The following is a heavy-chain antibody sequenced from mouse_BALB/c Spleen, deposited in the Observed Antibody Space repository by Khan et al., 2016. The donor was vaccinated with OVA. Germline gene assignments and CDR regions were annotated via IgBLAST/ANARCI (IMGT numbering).Heavy chain of an antibody. CDR2: VNPNTGNT. V-gene: IGHV1-26*01. CDR3: ARGYGCFAY. J-gene: IGHJ3*01. CDR1: GYSFTGYY. Sequence: VQLQQSGPDLVTPGASVKMSCKASGYSFTGYYMNWVKQSHGKSLECIGRVNPNTGNTNYYQKFKGKAILIVDTSSSTAYMELRSLTSEDSAVYYCARGYGCFAYWGQGTLVTVSA. D-gene: IGHD1-1*01.